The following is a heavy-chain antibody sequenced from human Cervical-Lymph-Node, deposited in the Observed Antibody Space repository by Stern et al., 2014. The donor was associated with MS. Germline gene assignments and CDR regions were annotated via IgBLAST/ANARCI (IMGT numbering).Heavy chain of an antibody. J-gene: IGHJ4*02. Sequence: QVQLVQSGTEVRKPGASVKVSCKASGYTFTDFYIHWVRQAPGQGLEWMGRINPNSGGTNYARKFQGRVTVTRDTSISTAYMDLSRLRWNDTAVYYCARDTPNDSSGLLRYWGQGTLVTVSS. CDR3: ARDTPNDSSGLLRY. CDR2: INPNSGGT. D-gene: IGHD3-22*01. CDR1: GYTFTDFY. V-gene: IGHV1-2*06.